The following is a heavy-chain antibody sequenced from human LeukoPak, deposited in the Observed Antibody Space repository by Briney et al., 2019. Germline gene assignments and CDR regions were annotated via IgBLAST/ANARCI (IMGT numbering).Heavy chain of an antibody. J-gene: IGHJ4*02. CDR1: GGSFSGYY. CDR3: ARGGGINDFWSGYDY. CDR2: INHSGST. D-gene: IGHD3-3*01. Sequence: SETLSLTCAVYGGSFSGYYWSWIRQPPGKGLEWIGEINHSGSTNYNPSLKSRVTISVDTSKNQFSLKLCSVTAADTAVYYCARGGGINDFWSGYDYWGQGTLVTVSS. V-gene: IGHV4-34*01.